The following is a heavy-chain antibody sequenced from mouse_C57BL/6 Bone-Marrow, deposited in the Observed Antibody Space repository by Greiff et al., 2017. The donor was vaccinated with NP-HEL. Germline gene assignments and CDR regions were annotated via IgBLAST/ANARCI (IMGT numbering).Heavy chain of an antibody. CDR1: GYTFTSYW. V-gene: IGHV1-7*01. J-gene: IGHJ3*01. CDR2: INPSSGYT. CDR3: AEGYYGSRAWFAY. Sequence: VQLQQSGAELAKPGASVKLSCKASGYTFTSYWMHWVKQRPGQGLEWIGYINPSSGYTKYNQKFKDKATLTADKSSSTAYMQLSSLTNEDSAVYYCAEGYYGSRAWFAYWGKGTLVTVSA. D-gene: IGHD1-1*01.